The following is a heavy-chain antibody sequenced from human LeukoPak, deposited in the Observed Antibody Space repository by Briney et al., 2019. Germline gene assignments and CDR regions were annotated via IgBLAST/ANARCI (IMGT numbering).Heavy chain of an antibody. V-gene: IGHV3-23*01. J-gene: IGHJ5*02. D-gene: IGHD2-2*01. CDR1: GFTFNNYA. CDR3: AKGEGEPAAMWRFDWFDP. Sequence: KSGGSLRLSCAASGFTFNNYAMTWVRQAPGKGLEWVSAISGSGGSTYYADSVKGRFTISRDNSKNTLYLQMNSLRAEDTAVYYCAKGEGEPAAMWRFDWFDPWGQGTLVTVSS. CDR2: ISGSGGST.